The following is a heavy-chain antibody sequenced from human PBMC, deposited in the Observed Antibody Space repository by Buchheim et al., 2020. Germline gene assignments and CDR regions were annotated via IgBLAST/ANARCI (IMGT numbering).Heavy chain of an antibody. CDR1: GFTFSSYG. CDR2: ISYDGSNK. J-gene: IGHJ6*02. V-gene: IGHV3-30*18. CDR3: AKDSPQGSGKHYYYGMDV. D-gene: IGHD3-10*01. Sequence: QVQLVESGGGVVQPGRSLRLSCAASGFTFSSYGMHWVRQAPGKGLEWVAVISYDGSNKYYADSVKGRFTISSDNSKNTLYLQMNSLRAEDTAVYYCAKDSPQGSGKHYYYGMDVWGQGTT.